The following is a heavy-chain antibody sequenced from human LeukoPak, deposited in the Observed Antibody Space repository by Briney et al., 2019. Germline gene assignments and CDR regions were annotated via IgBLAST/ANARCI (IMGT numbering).Heavy chain of an antibody. CDR2: IYYSGST. CDR3: ARGGWYPESFQH. CDR1: GGSISSYY. V-gene: IGHV4-59*01. J-gene: IGHJ1*01. D-gene: IGHD6-19*01. Sequence: KASETLSLTCTVSGGSISSYYWNWIRQPPGKGLEWIGYIYYSGSTNYNPSLKSRVTISVDTSKNQSSLKLSSVTAADTAVYYCARGGWYPESFQHWGQGALVTVSS.